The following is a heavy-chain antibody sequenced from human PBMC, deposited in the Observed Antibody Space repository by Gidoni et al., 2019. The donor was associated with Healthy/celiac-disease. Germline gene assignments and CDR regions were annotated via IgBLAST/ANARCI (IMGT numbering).Heavy chain of an antibody. J-gene: IGHJ5*02. CDR2: IYYSGST. Sequence: QLQLQESGPGLVKPSETLSLTCTVSGGPISSRSYYWGWIRQPPGKGLEWIGSIYYSGSTYYNPSLKSRVTISVDTSKNQFSLKLGSVTAADTAVYYCARSDRGDDWELREADNWFDPWGQGTLVTVSS. CDR3: ARSDRGDDWELREADNWFDP. CDR1: GGPISSRSYY. D-gene: IGHD1-26*01. V-gene: IGHV4-39*01.